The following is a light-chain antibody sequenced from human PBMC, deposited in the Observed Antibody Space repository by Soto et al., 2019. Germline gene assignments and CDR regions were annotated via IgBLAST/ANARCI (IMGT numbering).Light chain of an antibody. V-gene: IGKV3-20*01. CDR2: GAS. CDR1: QSVSSTY. CDR3: QQYGSSPRT. J-gene: IGKJ1*01. Sequence: DTVLTQSSATMPSSDGVRDTLSCSASQSVSSTYLAWYQQKPGQAPRLLIYGASSRATGIPDRFSGSGSGTDFTLTISRLEPEDFAVYYCQQYGSSPRTFGQGSKVDI.